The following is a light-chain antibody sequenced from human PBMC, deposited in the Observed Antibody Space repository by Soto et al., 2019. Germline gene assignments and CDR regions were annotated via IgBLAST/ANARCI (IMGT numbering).Light chain of an antibody. CDR2: WAS. J-gene: IGKJ2*01. Sequence: DVVMTQSPETLAVSLGERAAINCKSSQNLLFSSNNKNSLAWYQQRPGQPPKLLIYWASTRESGAPDRFSGSGSVKDFTLTISSLQAEDVAVYYCQQYHTTPNTFGQGTKLEIK. CDR1: QNLLFSSNNKNS. CDR3: QQYHTTPNT. V-gene: IGKV4-1*01.